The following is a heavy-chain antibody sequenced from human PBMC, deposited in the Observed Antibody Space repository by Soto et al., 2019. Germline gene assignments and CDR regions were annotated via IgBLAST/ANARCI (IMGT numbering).Heavy chain of an antibody. Sequence: QVRLQESGPGLVKPSETLSLTCTVSGGSISSYYWSWIRQPPGKGLEWIGYMYNTGSTIYNPSLRSRGTISVDTSKNQVSLKLSSVTAADTAVYYXARDXXXXXXXAXXXXDVXGQGTTVTVSS. CDR1: GGSISSYY. CDR2: MYNTGST. CDR3: ARDXXXXXXXAXXXXDV. J-gene: IGHJ6*02. V-gene: IGHV4-59*01.